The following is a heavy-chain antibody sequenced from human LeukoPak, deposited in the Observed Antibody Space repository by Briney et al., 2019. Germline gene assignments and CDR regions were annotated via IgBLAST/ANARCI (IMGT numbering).Heavy chain of an antibody. J-gene: IGHJ4*02. CDR3: AKGTILGRYPGYFDY. D-gene: IGHD4/OR15-4a*01. CDR1: GFTFSSYA. V-gene: IGHV3-23*01. CDR2: ISGSGGST. Sequence: GGALRLSCAASGFTFSSYAMSGVRQAPGKGVEGVSAISGSGGSTYYADSVKGRFTISRDNSKNTLYLQMNSLRAEDTAVYYCAKGTILGRYPGYFDYWGQGTLVTVSS.